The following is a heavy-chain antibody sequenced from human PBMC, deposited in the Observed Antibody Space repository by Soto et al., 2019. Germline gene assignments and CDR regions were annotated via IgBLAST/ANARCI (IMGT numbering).Heavy chain of an antibody. CDR2: ISSSSSYI. Sequence: PGGSLRLSCAASGFTFSSYSMNWVRQAPGKGLEWVSSISSSSSYIYYADSVKGRFTISRDNAKNSLYLQMNSLRAEDTAVYYCARDISALGLMGVLRFLEWLAPFDYWGQGTLVTVSS. D-gene: IGHD3-3*01. V-gene: IGHV3-21*01. J-gene: IGHJ4*02. CDR1: GFTFSSYS. CDR3: ARDISALGLMGVLRFLEWLAPFDY.